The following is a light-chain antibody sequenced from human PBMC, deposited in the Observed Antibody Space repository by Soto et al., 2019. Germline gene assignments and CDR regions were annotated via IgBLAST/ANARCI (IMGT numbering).Light chain of an antibody. Sequence: QSALTQPASVSGSPGQSITISCTGTSSDVGTYNLVSWYQQYPGKAPKLIIYEVNKWPSGVAYRFSGSKSGNTASLTISGLQAEDEADYYCCSYAGSTTPVIFGGGTKVTVL. CDR2: EVN. J-gene: IGLJ2*01. CDR3: CSYAGSTTPVI. V-gene: IGLV2-23*02. CDR1: SSDVGTYNL.